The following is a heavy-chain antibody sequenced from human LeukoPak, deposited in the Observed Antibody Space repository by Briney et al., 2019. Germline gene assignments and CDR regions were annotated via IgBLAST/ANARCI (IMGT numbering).Heavy chain of an antibody. Sequence: GSLRLSCAASGFTFSSYAMGWVRQPPGKGLEWIGSIYYSGSTYYNPSLKSRVTISVDTSKNQFSLKLSSVTAADTAVYYCARASTYYDFWSGYYTSSYYYMDVWGKGTTVTVSS. J-gene: IGHJ6*03. V-gene: IGHV4-39*07. CDR1: GFTFSSYA. CDR2: IYYSGST. D-gene: IGHD3-3*01. CDR3: ARASTYYDFWSGYYTSSYYYMDV.